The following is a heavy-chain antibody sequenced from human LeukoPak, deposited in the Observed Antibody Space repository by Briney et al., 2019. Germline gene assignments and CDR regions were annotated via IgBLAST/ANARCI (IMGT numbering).Heavy chain of an antibody. CDR3: ARIVYSSSWSRYYYYYYMDV. J-gene: IGHJ6*03. CDR1: GFTFDSYA. D-gene: IGHD6-13*01. V-gene: IGHV3-11*01. CDR2: ISSSGSTI. Sequence: GGSLRLSCAASGFTFDSYAMSWIRQAPGKGLEWVSYISSSGSTIYYADSVKGRFTISRDNAKNSLYLQMNSLRAEDTAVYYCARIVYSSSWSRYYYYYYMDVWGKGTTVTVSS.